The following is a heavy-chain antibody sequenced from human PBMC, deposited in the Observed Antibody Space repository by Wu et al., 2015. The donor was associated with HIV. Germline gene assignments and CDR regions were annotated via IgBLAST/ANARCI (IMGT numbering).Heavy chain of an antibody. CDR1: GGTFSDYG. D-gene: IGHD3-10*01. V-gene: IGHV1-69*13. CDR2: IIPIFGTA. Sequence: QVQLMQSGAEVTKPGSSVKVSCKTSGGTFSDYGINWVRQAPGQGLEWVGRIIPIFGTANYAQKFQGRLTITADESTSTVYMELRTPRSDDTAIYYCAREKASYWSNKTPEPSDIWGQGTVVTVSS. CDR3: AREKASYWSNKTPEPSDI. J-gene: IGHJ3*02.